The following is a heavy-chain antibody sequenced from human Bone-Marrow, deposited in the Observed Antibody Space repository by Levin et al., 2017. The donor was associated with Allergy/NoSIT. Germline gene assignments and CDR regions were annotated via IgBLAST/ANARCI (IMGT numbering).Heavy chain of an antibody. CDR1: GGTFSSYA. J-gene: IGHJ6*02. V-gene: IGHV1-69*13. Sequence: SVKVSCKASGGTFSSYAISWVRQAPGQGLEWMGGIIPIFGTANYAQKFQGRVTITADESTSTAYMELSSLRSEDTAVYYCAISEASPSTNQSKYDGMDVWGQGTTVTVSS. D-gene: IGHD5/OR15-5a*01. CDR2: IIPIFGTA. CDR3: AISEASPSTNQSKYDGMDV.